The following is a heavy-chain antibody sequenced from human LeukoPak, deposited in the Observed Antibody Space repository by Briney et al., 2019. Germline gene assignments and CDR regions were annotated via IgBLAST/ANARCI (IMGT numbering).Heavy chain of an antibody. CDR1: GGTFSSYA. V-gene: IGHV1-69*13. CDR3: ARDSGYDYSGGLWYFDY. Sequence: SVKVSCKASGGTFSSYAISWVRQAPGQGLEWMGDIIPIFGTANYAQKFQGRVTITAGESTSTAYMELSSLRSEDTAVYYCARDSGYDYSGGLWYFDYWGQGTLVTVSS. D-gene: IGHD5-12*01. J-gene: IGHJ4*02. CDR2: IIPIFGTA.